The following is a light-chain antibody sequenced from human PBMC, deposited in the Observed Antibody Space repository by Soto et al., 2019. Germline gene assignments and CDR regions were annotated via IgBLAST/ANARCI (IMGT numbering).Light chain of an antibody. CDR2: GAS. J-gene: IGKJ3*01. CDR3: QQYNNWPFT. V-gene: IGKV3-15*01. Sequence: EIVMTQSPATLSVSPGERATLSCRASQSVRTNLAWYQQKPGQAPRLLMYGASTRATGVPVRFSGSGSGTEFTLTISSLQSEDFAVYHCQQYNNWPFTFGPGTKVDIK. CDR1: QSVRTN.